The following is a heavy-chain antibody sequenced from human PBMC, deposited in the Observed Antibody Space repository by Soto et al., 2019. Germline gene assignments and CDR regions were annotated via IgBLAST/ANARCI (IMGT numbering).Heavy chain of an antibody. CDR1: GGTFSSYA. CDR3: ARDHVPYSYGMSYYYNGMDV. CDR2: IIPIFGTA. J-gene: IGHJ6*02. V-gene: IGHV1-69*13. Sequence: ASVKVSCKASGGTFSSYAISWVRQAPGQGLEWMGGIIPIFGTANYAQKFQGRVTITADESTSTAYMELSSLRSEDTAVSFCARDHVPYSYGMSYYYNGMDVWGQETTVTVSS. D-gene: IGHD5-18*01.